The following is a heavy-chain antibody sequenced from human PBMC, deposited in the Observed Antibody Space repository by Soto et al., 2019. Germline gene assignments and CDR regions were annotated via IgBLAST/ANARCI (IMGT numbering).Heavy chain of an antibody. CDR2: ISAYNGNT. D-gene: IGHD2-15*01. J-gene: IGHJ6*02. V-gene: IGHV1-18*01. CDR1: GYTFTSYG. CDR3: ARDRTSKVVVVVAAPYYYYGMDV. Sequence: ASVKVSCKASGYTFTSYGISWVRQAPGQGLEWMGWISAYNGNTNYAQKLQGRVTMTTDTSTSTAFMELRSLRSDDTAVYYCARDRTSKVVVVVAAPYYYYGMDVWGQGTTVTVSS.